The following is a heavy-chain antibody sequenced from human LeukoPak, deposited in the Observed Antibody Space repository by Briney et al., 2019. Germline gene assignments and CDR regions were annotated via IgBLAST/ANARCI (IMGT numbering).Heavy chain of an antibody. J-gene: IGHJ4*02. V-gene: IGHV1-18*04. CDR1: GYTFTGYY. CDR2: ISAYDGNT. CDR3: ARDYYDRSGYPDY. Sequence: GASVKVSCKASGYTFTGYYMHWVRQAPGQGLEWMGWISAYDGNTNYAQKLQGRVTMTTDTSTSTAYMEVRSLRSDDTAVYYCARDYYDRSGYPDYWGQGSLVTVSS. D-gene: IGHD3-22*01.